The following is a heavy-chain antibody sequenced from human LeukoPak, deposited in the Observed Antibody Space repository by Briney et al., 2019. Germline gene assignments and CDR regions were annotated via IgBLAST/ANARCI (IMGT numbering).Heavy chain of an antibody. Sequence: SETLSLTCTVSGGSISSSCYYWGWIRQPPGKGLEWIGSIYYSGSTYYNPSLKSRVTISVDTSKNQFSLKLSSVTAADTAVYYCAREGLEGIVVVPAASYYYMDVWGKGTTVTVSS. CDR2: IYYSGST. V-gene: IGHV4-39*07. CDR3: AREGLEGIVVVPAASYYYMDV. CDR1: GGSISSSCYY. D-gene: IGHD2-2*01. J-gene: IGHJ6*03.